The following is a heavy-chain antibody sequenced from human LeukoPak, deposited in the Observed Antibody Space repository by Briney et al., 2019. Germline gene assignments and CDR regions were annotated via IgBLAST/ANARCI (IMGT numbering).Heavy chain of an antibody. D-gene: IGHD3-10*01. V-gene: IGHV4-34*01. CDR2: INHSGST. Sequence: SETLSLTCAVYGGSFSGYYWSWIRQPPGKGLEWIGEINHSGSTNYNPSLKSRVTISVDTSKNQFSLKLNSVTAADTAVYYCAKSNGYGLVDIWGQGTMVTVSS. CDR1: GGSFSGYY. J-gene: IGHJ3*02. CDR3: AKSNGYGLVDI.